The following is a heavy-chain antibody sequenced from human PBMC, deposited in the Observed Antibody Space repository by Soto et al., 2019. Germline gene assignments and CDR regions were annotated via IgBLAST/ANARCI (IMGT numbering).Heavy chain of an antibody. D-gene: IGHD6-19*01. CDR3: AKDATRTSGWYYFDY. CDR1: GFTFSILA. J-gene: IGHJ4*02. CDR2: IDYTGGTT. Sequence: GGSLRLACAASGFTFSILAMVWVLQAPGKGLEWVSVIDYTGGTTYYTDSVKGRFIISRDNSKKILYLQMNSLRTEDTAIYYCAKDATRTSGWYYFDYWGRGALVTVSS. V-gene: IGHV3-23*01.